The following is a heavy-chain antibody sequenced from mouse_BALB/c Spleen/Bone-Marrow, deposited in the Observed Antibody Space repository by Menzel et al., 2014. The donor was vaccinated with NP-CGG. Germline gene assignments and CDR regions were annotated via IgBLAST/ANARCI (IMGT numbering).Heavy chain of an antibody. D-gene: IGHD1-2*01. CDR1: GYTFTSYW. J-gene: IGHJ2*01. CDR3: TNYGFD. CDR2: INPSNGGT. V-gene: IGHV1S16*01. Sequence: VKLMESGAELVKPGASVKLSCKASGYTFTSYWMHWVKPRPGQGFEWIGEINPSNGGTNYNEKFKRKATLTVDKSSSTAYMQLSSLTSEDSAVYYCTNYGFDWGQSATLKIYS.